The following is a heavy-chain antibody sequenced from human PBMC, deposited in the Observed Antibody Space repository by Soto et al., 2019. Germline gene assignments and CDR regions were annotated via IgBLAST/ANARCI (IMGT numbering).Heavy chain of an antibody. D-gene: IGHD4-17*01. CDR2: IYYSGST. CDR1: GGSISSYY. J-gene: IGHJ4*02. V-gene: IGHV4-59*01. Sequence: SETLSLTCTVSGGSISSYYWSWIRQPPGKGLEWIGYIYYSGSTNYNPSLKSRVTISVDTSKNQFSLKLSSVTAADTAVYYCARLTRGTTVTFDFRGQGTLGTVSS. CDR3: ARLTRGTTVTFDF.